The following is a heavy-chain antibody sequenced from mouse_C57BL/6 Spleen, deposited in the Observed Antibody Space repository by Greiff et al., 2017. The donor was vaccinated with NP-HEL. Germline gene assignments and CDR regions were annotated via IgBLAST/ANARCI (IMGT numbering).Heavy chain of an antibody. CDR3: NTYDYY. CDR2: INPNNGGT. J-gene: IGHJ2*01. V-gene: IGHV1-26*01. CDR1: GYTFTDYY. Sequence: EVQLQQSGPELVKPGASVKISCKASGYTFTDYYMNWVKQSHGKSLEWIGDINPNNGGTSYNQKFKGKATLTVDKSSSTAYMELRSLTSEDSAVYYCNTYDYYWGQGTTLTVSS. D-gene: IGHD5-1-1*01.